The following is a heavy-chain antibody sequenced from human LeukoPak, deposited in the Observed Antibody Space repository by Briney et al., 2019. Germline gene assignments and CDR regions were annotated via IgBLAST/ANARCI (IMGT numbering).Heavy chain of an antibody. V-gene: IGHV5-51*01. Sequence: GESLKISCKGSGYSFTSYWIGWVRQMPGKGLEWMGIIYPGDSDTRYSPSFQGQVTISADKSISTAYLQWSSLKASDTAMYYCARHPVELGYCSSTSCSWYFDYWGQGTLVTVSS. CDR3: ARHPVELGYCSSTSCSWYFDY. J-gene: IGHJ4*02. D-gene: IGHD2-2*01. CDR2: IYPGDSDT. CDR1: GYSFTSYW.